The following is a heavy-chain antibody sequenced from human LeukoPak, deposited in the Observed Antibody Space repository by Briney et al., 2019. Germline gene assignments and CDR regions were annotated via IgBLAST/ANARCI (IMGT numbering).Heavy chain of an antibody. V-gene: IGHV3-30*18. CDR1: GFTFSAFS. CDR3: AKRRVVDY. CDR2: ISCDGSDK. J-gene: IGHJ4*02. Sequence: GRSLRLSCAASGFTFSAFSMHWVRQAPGKGLEWMAVISCDGSDKYYADSVKGRFTISRDNSKNTLYLQMNSLSAEDTAVYYCAKRRVVDYWGQGTLVTVSS.